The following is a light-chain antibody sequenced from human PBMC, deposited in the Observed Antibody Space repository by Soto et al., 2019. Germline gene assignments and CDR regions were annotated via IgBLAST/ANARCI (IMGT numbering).Light chain of an antibody. CDR3: QQLESYPST. J-gene: IGKJ4*01. CDR2: AAS. CDR1: QNINNY. Sequence: DIQVTQSPSSLSASVVDRVTITCQASQNINNYLNWYQQKPGKAPKLLIYAASTLQSGVPSRFSGSGSGTDFTLTISSLQPEDFATYYCQQLESYPSTFGGGTKVDIK. V-gene: IGKV1-39*01.